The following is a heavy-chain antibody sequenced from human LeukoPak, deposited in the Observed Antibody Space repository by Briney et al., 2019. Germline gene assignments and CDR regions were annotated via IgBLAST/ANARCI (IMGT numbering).Heavy chain of an antibody. CDR3: ARGGPYFDY. Sequence: SETLSLTCAVYGGSFSGYYWSWIRQPPGKGLEWIGEVNHSGSTNYNPSLKSRVTVSVDTSKNQFSLKLSSVTAADTAVYYCARGGPYFDYWGQGTLVTVSS. CDR2: VNHSGST. V-gene: IGHV4-34*01. CDR1: GGSFSGYY. J-gene: IGHJ4*02.